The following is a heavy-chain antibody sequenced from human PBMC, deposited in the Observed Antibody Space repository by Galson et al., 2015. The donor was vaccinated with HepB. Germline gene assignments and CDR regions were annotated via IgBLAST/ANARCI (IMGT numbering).Heavy chain of an antibody. CDR2: ISAHNGNT. Sequence: SVKVSCKASGYTFSSYGISWVRQAPGQGLEWMGWISAHNGNTKYAQKVQGRVTMTTDTSTSTAYMELRSLRSDDTAVYYCAEGVVGDAFDIWGQGTMVTVSS. D-gene: IGHD3-3*01. CDR3: AEGVVGDAFDI. J-gene: IGHJ3*02. V-gene: IGHV1-18*01. CDR1: GYTFSSYG.